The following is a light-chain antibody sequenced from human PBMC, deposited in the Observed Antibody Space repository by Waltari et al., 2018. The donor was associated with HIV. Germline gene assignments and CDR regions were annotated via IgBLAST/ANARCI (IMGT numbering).Light chain of an antibody. CDR1: SSDVGRYNL. V-gene: IGLV2-23*01. CDR3: CSYTGSSTRRPYV. CDR2: EGS. Sequence: QSALTQPAPVSGSPGQSITIPCTGTSSDVGRYNLVSWYQQHPGKAPKVIIYEGSKRPSGVSNRFSGSKSGNTASLTISGLQAEDEADYYCCSYTGSSTRRPYVFGTGTKVTVL. J-gene: IGLJ1*01.